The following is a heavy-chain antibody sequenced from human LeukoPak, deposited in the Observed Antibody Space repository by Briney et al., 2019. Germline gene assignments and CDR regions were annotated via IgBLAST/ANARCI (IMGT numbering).Heavy chain of an antibody. Sequence: GGSLRLSCAASGFTFSSYAMSWVRQAPGKGLEWVSAIIGSGGSTYYADSVKGRFTISRDNSKNTLYLQMNSLRAEDTAVYYCAKARITMVRGVIGEFDYWGQGTLVTVSS. D-gene: IGHD3-10*01. CDR3: AKARITMVRGVIGEFDY. J-gene: IGHJ4*02. CDR2: IIGSGGST. V-gene: IGHV3-23*01. CDR1: GFTFSSYA.